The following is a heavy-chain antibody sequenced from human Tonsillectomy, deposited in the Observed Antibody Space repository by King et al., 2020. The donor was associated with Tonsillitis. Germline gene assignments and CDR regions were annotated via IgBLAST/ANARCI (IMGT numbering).Heavy chain of an antibody. CDR1: GYTFTTYY. D-gene: IGHD3-16*01. CDR3: VRAFFDYVLVT. CDR2: INPSSGST. V-gene: IGHV1-46*03. J-gene: IGHJ5*02. Sequence: VQLVQSGAEVKKPGASVKVSCKASGYTFTTYYIHWVRQAPGQGLEWMGMINPSSGSTSYAQKFQGRVTMTRYTSTSTVYMELSSLTSEDTALYYCVRAFFDYVLVTWGQGTLVTVSS.